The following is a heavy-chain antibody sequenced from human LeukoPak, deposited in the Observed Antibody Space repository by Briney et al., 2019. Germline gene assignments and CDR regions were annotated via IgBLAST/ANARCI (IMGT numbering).Heavy chain of an antibody. V-gene: IGHV3-74*01. D-gene: IGHD5-24*01. Sequence: GGSRRLSCAASGFTFSSSWMHWVRQDPGKGLVKFSRINSDGSSTSYADSVKGRFTISRDNAKNTMYFQMNSLRAEDTAVYFFFQAEDGIRDDWGRGTLVTVSS. J-gene: IGHJ4*02. CDR3: FQAEDGIRDD. CDR1: GFTFSSSW. CDR2: INSDGSST.